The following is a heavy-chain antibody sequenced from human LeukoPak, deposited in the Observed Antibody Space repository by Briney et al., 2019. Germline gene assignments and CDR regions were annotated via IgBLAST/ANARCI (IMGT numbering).Heavy chain of an antibody. CDR1: GFSFYRYS. J-gene: IGHJ4*02. CDR2: ITGRSSYI. D-gene: IGHD5-18*01. CDR3: ARENGHIYGYAFLDQ. V-gene: IGHV3-21*04. Sequence: PGGSLTLSCATAGFSFYRYSLIWVRQAPGKGLEWVASITGRSSYIYYADSVKGRFTVSRDNAKNTLYLQMNSLRAEDTAFYFCARENGHIYGYAFLDQWGQGTLVTVSS.